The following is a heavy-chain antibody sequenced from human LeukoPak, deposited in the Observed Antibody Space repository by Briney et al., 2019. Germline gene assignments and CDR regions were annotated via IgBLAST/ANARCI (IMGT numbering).Heavy chain of an antibody. D-gene: IGHD5-12*01. CDR1: GGSISSSSYY. CDR3: ASCKWLRWEYYYYYGMDV. J-gene: IGHJ6*02. Sequence: SETLSLTCTVSGGSISSSSYYWSWIRLPPGKGLEWIGEINHSGSTNYNPSLKSRVTISVDTSKNQFSLKLSSVTAADTAVYYCASCKWLRWEYYYYYGMDVWGQGTTVTVSS. V-gene: IGHV4-39*07. CDR2: INHSGST.